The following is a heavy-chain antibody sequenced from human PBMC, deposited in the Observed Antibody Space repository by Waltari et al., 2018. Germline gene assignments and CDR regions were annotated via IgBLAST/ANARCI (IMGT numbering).Heavy chain of an antibody. D-gene: IGHD2-15*01. J-gene: IGHJ3*01. CDR3: ARRDCGGGSCFQHLAWSFDV. V-gene: IGHV1-8*02. Sequence: QVQLVQSGAEVKKPGASVTVSCKASGYTFNSYDMYWVRQATGQGLEYMGWMNPKSGNTAYAQKFQGSVTITMNTATRTAYMELTSLTFEDTAVYYCARRDCGGGSCFQHLAWSFDVWGQGTMVTVSS. CDR1: GYTFNSYD. CDR2: MNPKSGNT.